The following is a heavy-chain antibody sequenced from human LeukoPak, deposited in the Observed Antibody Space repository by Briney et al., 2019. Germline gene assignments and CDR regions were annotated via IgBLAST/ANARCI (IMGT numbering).Heavy chain of an antibody. V-gene: IGHV3-7*03. J-gene: IGHJ5*02. CDR3: ARYIVLMVYATTNWFDP. CDR1: GFTFSSYW. CDR2: IEQDGSEK. Sequence: GGSLRLSCAASGFTFSSYWMSWVRQAPGKGLEWVASIEQDGSEKYYVDSVKGRFTISRDNAKNSLYLQMNSLRAEDTAVYYCARYIVLMVYATTNWFDPWGQGTLVTVSS. D-gene: IGHD2-8*01.